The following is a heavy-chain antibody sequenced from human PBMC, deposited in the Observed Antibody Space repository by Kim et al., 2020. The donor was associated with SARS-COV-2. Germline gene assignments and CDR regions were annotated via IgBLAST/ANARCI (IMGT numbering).Heavy chain of an antibody. J-gene: IGHJ4*02. CDR2: IYPGDSDT. D-gene: IGHD3-22*01. V-gene: IGHV5-51*01. Sequence: GESLKISCKGSGYSFTSYWIGWVRQMPGKGLEWMGIIYPGDSDTRYSPSFQGQVTISADKSISTAYLQWSSLKASDTAMYYCARLGVNYYDSSGYYHYFDYWGQGTLVTVSS. CDR3: ARLGVNYYDSSGYYHYFDY. CDR1: GYSFTSYW.